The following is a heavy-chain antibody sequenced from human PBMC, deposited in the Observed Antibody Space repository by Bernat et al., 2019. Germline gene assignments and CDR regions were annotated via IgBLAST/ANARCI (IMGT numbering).Heavy chain of an antibody. CDR2: IYYSGST. Sequence: QVQLQESGPGLVKPSETLSLTCTVSGGSISSYYWSWIRQPPGKGLEWIGYIYYSGSTNYNPSLKSRLTISVDTSKNQFSLKLSSVTAADTAVYHCARHFPRDGYNRFFDYWGQGTLVTVSS. V-gene: IGHV4-59*08. J-gene: IGHJ4*02. CDR1: GGSISSYY. CDR3: ARHFPRDGYNRFFDY. D-gene: IGHD5-12*01.